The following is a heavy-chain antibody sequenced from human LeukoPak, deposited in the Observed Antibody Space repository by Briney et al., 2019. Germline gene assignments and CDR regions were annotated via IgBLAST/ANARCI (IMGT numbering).Heavy chain of an antibody. V-gene: IGHV3-7*01. CDR2: IKEDGSEK. CDR3: AKDGPYYYGSGRTSHWYFDL. J-gene: IGHJ2*01. D-gene: IGHD3-10*01. CDR1: GFTFSSYW. Sequence: PGGSLRLSCAASGFTFSSYWMSWVRQAPGKGLEWVANIKEDGSEKYYVESVKGRFTISRDNARKSLFLQMSSLRLDDTAVYYCAKDGPYYYGSGRTSHWYFDLWGRGTLVTVSS.